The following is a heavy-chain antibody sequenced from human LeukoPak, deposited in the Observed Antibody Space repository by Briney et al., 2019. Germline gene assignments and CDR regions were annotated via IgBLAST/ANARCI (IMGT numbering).Heavy chain of an antibody. Sequence: SETLSLTCTVSGGSIGSSSYYWGWIRQPPGKGLEWIGSIYYSGSTYYNPSLKSRVTISVDTSKNQFSLKLSSVTAADTAVYYCARSCEVTYYYDSSGYPHFDYWGQGTLVTVSS. CDR2: IYYSGST. V-gene: IGHV4-39*07. D-gene: IGHD3-22*01. J-gene: IGHJ4*02. CDR3: ARSCEVTYYYDSSGYPHFDY. CDR1: GGSIGSSSYY.